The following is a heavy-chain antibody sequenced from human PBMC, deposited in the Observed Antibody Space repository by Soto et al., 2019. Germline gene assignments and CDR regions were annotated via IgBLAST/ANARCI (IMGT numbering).Heavy chain of an antibody. J-gene: IGHJ4*02. CDR2: IYYSGST. Sequence: SEPLSLTCTVSGGSISSYYWSWIRQPPGKGLEWIGYIYYSGSTNYNPSLKSRVTISVDTSKNQFSLKLSSVTAADTAVYYCARVDEGIAASAFDYWGQGTLVTVSS. CDR3: ARVDEGIAASAFDY. CDR1: GGSISSYY. V-gene: IGHV4-59*01. D-gene: IGHD6-13*01.